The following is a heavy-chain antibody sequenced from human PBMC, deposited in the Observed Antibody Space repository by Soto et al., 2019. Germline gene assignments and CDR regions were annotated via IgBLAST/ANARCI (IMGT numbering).Heavy chain of an antibody. Sequence: PSETLSLTCAVSGGSISSGGYSWSWIRQPPGKGLEWIGYIYHSGSTYYNPSLKSRVTISVDRSKNQFSLKLSSVTAADTAVYYCASSRMTTVTADWFDPWGQGTLVTVSS. CDR1: GGSISSGGYS. CDR2: IYHSGST. D-gene: IGHD4-4*01. V-gene: IGHV4-30-2*01. J-gene: IGHJ5*02. CDR3: ASSRMTTVTADWFDP.